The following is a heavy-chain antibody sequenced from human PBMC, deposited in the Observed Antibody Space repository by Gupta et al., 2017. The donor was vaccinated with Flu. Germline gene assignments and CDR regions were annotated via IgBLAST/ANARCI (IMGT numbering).Heavy chain of an antibody. Sequence: QVQLVESGGGVVKTGKSLRLSCVASAFNFARHTMPWVRQAPGKGLEWVALIAYDGRNEYYADSVRGRFTISRDISKNMLYLQMNSLRVEDTAVYYCARCAVPGSPSTADYFDYWGQGTLVTVSS. V-gene: IGHV3-33*05. CDR1: AFNFARHT. J-gene: IGHJ4*02. CDR2: IAYDGRNE. D-gene: IGHD6-19*01. CDR3: ARCAVPGSPSTADYFDY.